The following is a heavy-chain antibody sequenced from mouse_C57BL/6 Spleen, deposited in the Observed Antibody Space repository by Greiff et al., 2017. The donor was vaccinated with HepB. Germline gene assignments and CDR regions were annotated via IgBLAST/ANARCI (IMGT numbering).Heavy chain of an antibody. Sequence: EVKLMESGPGLVKPSQSLSLTCSVTGYSITSGYYWNWIRQFPGNKLEWMGYISYDGSNNYNPSLKNRISITRDTSKNQFFLKLNSVTTEDTATYYCAKGPRNDYGSSYGYCDVWGTGTTVTVSS. J-gene: IGHJ1*03. D-gene: IGHD1-1*01. V-gene: IGHV3-6*01. CDR2: ISYDGSN. CDR1: GYSITSGYY. CDR3: AKGPRNDYGSSYGYCDV.